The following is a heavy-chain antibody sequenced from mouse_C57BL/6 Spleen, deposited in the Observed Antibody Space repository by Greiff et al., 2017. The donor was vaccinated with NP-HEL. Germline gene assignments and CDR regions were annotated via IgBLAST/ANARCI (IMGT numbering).Heavy chain of an antibody. Sequence: VQLQQSGPELVKPGASVKISCKASGYSFTGYYMNWVKQSPEKSLEWIGEINPSTGGTTYNQKFKAKATLTVDKSSSTAYMQLKSLTSDDSAVYYCARWVNWDVDDYWGQGTTLTVSS. CDR2: INPSTGGT. J-gene: IGHJ2*01. CDR3: ARWVNWDVDDY. V-gene: IGHV1-42*01. CDR1: GYSFTGYY. D-gene: IGHD4-1*01.